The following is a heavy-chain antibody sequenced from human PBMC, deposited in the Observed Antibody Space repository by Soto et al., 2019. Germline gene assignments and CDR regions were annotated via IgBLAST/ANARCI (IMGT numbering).Heavy chain of an antibody. Sequence: QVQLVQSGAEVKKPGTSVKVSCKASGYTFTSYEINWVRQATGQGLEWMGWMNPNSGNTGYAQKFQGRVTMTRNTSISTAYMELSSLRSEDTAVYYCARGRHHYSSSAHDYWGQGTLVTVSS. V-gene: IGHV1-8*01. CDR1: GYTFTSYE. D-gene: IGHD6-6*01. CDR3: ARGRHHYSSSAHDY. CDR2: MNPNSGNT. J-gene: IGHJ4*02.